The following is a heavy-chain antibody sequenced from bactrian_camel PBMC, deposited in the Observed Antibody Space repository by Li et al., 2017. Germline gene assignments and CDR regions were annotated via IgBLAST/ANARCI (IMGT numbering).Heavy chain of an antibody. V-gene: IGHV3S53*01. CDR1: FSLLYSEHC. CDR3: AADWSTYCSAASLFPWMYNY. Sequence: VQAGGSLKLSCTASFSLLYSEHCMGWFRQAPGKQREWVAFIGRDGTRYSDPVKGRFTISKDHAKNTLYLDMNNLRPEDTALYYCAADWSTYCSAASLFPWMYNYWGQGTQVTVSS. CDR2: IGRDGT. D-gene: IGHD3*01. J-gene: IGHJ4*01.